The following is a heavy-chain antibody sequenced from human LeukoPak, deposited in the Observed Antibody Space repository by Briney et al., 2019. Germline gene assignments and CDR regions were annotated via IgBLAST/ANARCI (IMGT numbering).Heavy chain of an antibody. Sequence: PGGSLRLSCAASGFTFSSYAMSWVRQAPGKGLEWVSAISGSGGSTYYADSVKGRFTISRDNSKNTLYLQMNSLRAEDTAVYYCARGIVADTYYYYGMDVWGQGTTVTVSS. D-gene: IGHD6-13*01. CDR3: ARGIVADTYYYYGMDV. V-gene: IGHV3-23*01. CDR1: GFTFSSYA. J-gene: IGHJ6*02. CDR2: ISGSGGST.